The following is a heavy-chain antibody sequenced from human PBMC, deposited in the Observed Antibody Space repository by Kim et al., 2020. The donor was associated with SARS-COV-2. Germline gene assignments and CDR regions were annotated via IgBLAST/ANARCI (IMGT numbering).Heavy chain of an antibody. Sequence: AQKFEGRVTMTRDTSTSTVYMGLSSLRSEDTAVYYCARVFYDSSGYYLGYWGQGTLVTVSS. CDR3: ARVFYDSSGYYLGY. D-gene: IGHD3-22*01. J-gene: IGHJ4*02. V-gene: IGHV1-46*01.